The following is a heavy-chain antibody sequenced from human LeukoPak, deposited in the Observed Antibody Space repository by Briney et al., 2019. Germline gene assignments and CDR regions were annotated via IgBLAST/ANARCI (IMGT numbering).Heavy chain of an antibody. Sequence: SETLSLTCTVSGASVSSASYWTWIRQPPGKGVEWIAHIYNGVNTNYNPSLKSRVTISVDTSKNQFSLRLSSVTAADTAVYYCARSRAFNSGAFDPWGQGSLVTVSS. D-gene: IGHD1-26*01. V-gene: IGHV4-61*01. CDR1: GASVSSASY. CDR3: ARSRAFNSGAFDP. CDR2: IYNGVNT. J-gene: IGHJ5*02.